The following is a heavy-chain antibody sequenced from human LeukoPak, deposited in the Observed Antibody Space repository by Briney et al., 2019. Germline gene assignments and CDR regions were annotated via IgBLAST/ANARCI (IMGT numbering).Heavy chain of an antibody. CDR3: AREGASSVDY. V-gene: IGHV4-39*07. CDR1: RGSLSGSAYY. Sequence: SGTLSLTCSGSRGSLSGSAYYWGWIRQPPGKGLEWIGSLYYSGSTYYNPSLKSRVTMSVDTSKNQFSLKLSSVTAADTAVYYCAREGASSVDYWGQGTLVTVSS. J-gene: IGHJ4*02. CDR2: LYYSGST.